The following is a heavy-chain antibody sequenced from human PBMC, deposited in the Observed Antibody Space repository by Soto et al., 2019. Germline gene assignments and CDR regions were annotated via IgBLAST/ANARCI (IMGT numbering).Heavy chain of an antibody. J-gene: IGHJ6*02. CDR1: GGSISSGGSS. CDR3: ARVPYNWNYNYYYNMDV. V-gene: IGHV4-30-2*06. Sequence: SETLSLTCAVSGGSISSGGSSWSWIRQSPGKGLEWVGNIYHRGSTSYNPSLKIQVTMSVDRSKNQLSLKLRSVTAADTAVYYCARVPYNWNYNYYYNMDVWGQGTTVT. CDR2: IYHRGST. D-gene: IGHD1-20*01.